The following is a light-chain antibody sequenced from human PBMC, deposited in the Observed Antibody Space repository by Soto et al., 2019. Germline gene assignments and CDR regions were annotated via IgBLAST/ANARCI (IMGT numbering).Light chain of an antibody. CDR2: DTS. CDR3: QQYGSSPGT. J-gene: IGKJ1*01. Sequence: EIVLTQSPGTLSLSPGERATLSSRASQSVRDRYLAWYQQKPGQAPSLLTYDTSTRATGVPDRFSGSGSGTDFALTISRVEPEDFAIYFCQQYGSSPGTFGQGTKVDIK. CDR1: QSVRDRY. V-gene: IGKV3-20*01.